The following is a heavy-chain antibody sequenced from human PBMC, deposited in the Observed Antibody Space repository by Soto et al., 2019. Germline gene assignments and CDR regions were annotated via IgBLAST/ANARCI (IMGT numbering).Heavy chain of an antibody. CDR3: SPINRVDYDFLIGYSFEY. J-gene: IGHJ4*01. CDR2: IYWDDDK. D-gene: IGHD3-3*01. Sequence: GPTLGNPAQTLTLTCTFSGFSLSTSGVCVVLIRQPPGKALEWLALIYWDDDKRYSPSLKSRLTITKDTSKDQVVLTMTNMDPDDTDKYYFSPINRVDYDFLIGYSFEYWGQRTLDTVSS. CDR1: GFSLSTSGVC. V-gene: IGHV2-5*02.